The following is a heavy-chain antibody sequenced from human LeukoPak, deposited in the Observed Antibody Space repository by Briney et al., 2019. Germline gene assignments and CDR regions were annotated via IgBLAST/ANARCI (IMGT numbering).Heavy chain of an antibody. CDR3: ARAPTYYGSDTYYFDY. CDR2: ISYDGSNK. CDR1: GITFSNYA. J-gene: IGHJ4*02. D-gene: IGHD3-10*01. Sequence: GGSLRLSCVASGITFSNYAVSWVRQAPGKGLEWVAVISYDGSNKYYADSVKGRFTISRDNSKNTLYLQMNSLRAEDTAVYYCARAPTYYGSDTYYFDYWGQGTLVTVSS. V-gene: IGHV3-30-3*01.